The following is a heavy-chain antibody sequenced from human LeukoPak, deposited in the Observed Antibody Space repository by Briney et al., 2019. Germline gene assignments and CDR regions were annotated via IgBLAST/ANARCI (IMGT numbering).Heavy chain of an antibody. CDR2: ISSSGGTI. Sequence: PGGALRLSCAASGFTFSSYEMNWVRQAPGKGREWISCISSSGGTIYYADSVKGRFTVSRDNAKNSLYLQMNSLRAEDTAVYYCAREGGHSGYDDFDYWGQGTLVTVSS. D-gene: IGHD5-12*01. J-gene: IGHJ4*02. V-gene: IGHV3-48*03. CDR1: GFTFSSYE. CDR3: AREGGHSGYDDFDY.